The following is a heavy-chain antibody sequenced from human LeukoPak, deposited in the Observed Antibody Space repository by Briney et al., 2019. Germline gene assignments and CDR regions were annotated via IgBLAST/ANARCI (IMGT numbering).Heavy chain of an antibody. J-gene: IGHJ4*01. CDR1: GFTLNTND. Sequence: PGGSLRLSCAASGFTLNTNDMNWVRQAPGEGLEWVSLMYPWGSAFYTDSVKGRFTVTRDESKNMMFLQMNTLRPDDTAMYYCVRQGGGDNCRWGQGALVTVSS. CDR2: MYPWGSA. D-gene: IGHD4-23*01. CDR3: VRQGGGDNCR. V-gene: IGHV3-66*02.